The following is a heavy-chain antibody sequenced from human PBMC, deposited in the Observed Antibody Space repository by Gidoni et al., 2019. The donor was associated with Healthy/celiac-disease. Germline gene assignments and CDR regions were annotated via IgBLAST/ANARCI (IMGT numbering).Heavy chain of an antibody. Sequence: LPLQESGPGLVKPSETLSLTCTVSGGSITSSSSYWGWIRQPPGKGLEWIGSIYYSGSTYYNPALKSRVTISVDTYKNQFSLKLSSVTAADTAVYYWARRGLAAAGSFDYWGQGTLVTVSS. CDR1: GGSITSSSSY. V-gene: IGHV4-39*01. J-gene: IGHJ4*02. CDR3: ARRGLAAAGSFDY. D-gene: IGHD6-13*01. CDR2: IYYSGST.